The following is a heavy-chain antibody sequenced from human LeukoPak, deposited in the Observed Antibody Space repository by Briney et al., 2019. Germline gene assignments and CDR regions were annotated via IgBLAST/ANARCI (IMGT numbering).Heavy chain of an antibody. CDR3: ARTFYDTLDSDAFDF. J-gene: IGHJ3*01. Sequence: ASVKVSYKASGYTFTGYYMHWVRQAPGQGLEWMGWINPDSGGTNNAQKFQGRVTMTGDTSISTAYMELSRLRSDDTAVYYCARTFYDTLDSDAFDFWGQGTMVIVSS. D-gene: IGHD2/OR15-2a*01. CDR1: GYTFTGYY. V-gene: IGHV1-2*02. CDR2: INPDSGGT.